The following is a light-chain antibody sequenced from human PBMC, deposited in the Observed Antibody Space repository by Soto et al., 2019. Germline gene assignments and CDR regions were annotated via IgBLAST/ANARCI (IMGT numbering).Light chain of an antibody. CDR3: QSYDSSLSGV. Sequence: QSALTQPASVSGSPGQSITISCTGTSSDVGAYNYVSWYQQQSGKAPKLMIHEVSNRPSGVSNRFSGSKSGNTASLTISGLQAEDEADYYCQSYDSSLSGVFGTGTKLTVL. V-gene: IGLV2-14*01. CDR2: EVS. J-gene: IGLJ1*01. CDR1: SSDVGAYNY.